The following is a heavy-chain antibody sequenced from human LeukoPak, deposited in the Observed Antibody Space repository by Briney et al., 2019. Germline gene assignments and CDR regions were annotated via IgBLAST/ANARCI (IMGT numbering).Heavy chain of an antibody. Sequence: GSLRLSCAASGFRFNTYWMSCGRQPPGKGLEGIGEINHSGSTNYNPSLTSRVTISVDTSTNQFSLKLSSLTAADTAVYYCASEYGPGDYWGQGTLVTVSS. CDR1: GFRFNTYW. D-gene: IGHD4/OR15-4a*01. CDR2: INHSGST. CDR3: ASEYGPGDY. J-gene: IGHJ4*02. V-gene: IGHV4-34*01.